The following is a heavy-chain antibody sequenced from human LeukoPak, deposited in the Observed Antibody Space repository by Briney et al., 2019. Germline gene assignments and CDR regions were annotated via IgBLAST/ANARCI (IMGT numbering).Heavy chain of an antibody. CDR2: ISGSGGST. CDR1: GFTFSSYS. D-gene: IGHD3-22*01. Sequence: PGGSLRLSCAASGFTFSSYSMNWVRQAPGKELEWVSAISGSGGSTYYADSVKGRFTISRDNSKNTLYLQMNSLRAEDTAVYYCAKGKYYYDSSGYYGAVYFDYWGQGTLVTVSS. J-gene: IGHJ4*02. CDR3: AKGKYYYDSSGYYGAVYFDY. V-gene: IGHV3-23*01.